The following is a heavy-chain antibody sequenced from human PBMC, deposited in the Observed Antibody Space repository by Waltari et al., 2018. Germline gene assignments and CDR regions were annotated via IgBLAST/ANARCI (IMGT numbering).Heavy chain of an antibody. CDR3: ARGEGYCSSTSCSEG. Sequence: QVQLVQSGAEVKKPGASVKVSCKASGYTFTGYYMHWVRQAPGQGLEWMGWINPNSGGTNDAQKFQGRVTMTRDTSISTAYMELSRLRSDDTAVYYCARGEGYCSSTSCSEGWGQGTLVTVSS. CDR1: GYTFTGYY. CDR2: INPNSGGT. J-gene: IGHJ4*02. V-gene: IGHV1-2*02. D-gene: IGHD2-2*01.